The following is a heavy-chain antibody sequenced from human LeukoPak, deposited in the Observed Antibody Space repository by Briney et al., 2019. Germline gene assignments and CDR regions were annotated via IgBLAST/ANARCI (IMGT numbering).Heavy chain of an antibody. Sequence: ASVKVSCKASGYTFIGYYMHWVRQAPGQGLEWMGRINPNSGGTDYAQKFQGRVTMTRDPSISIAYLEFSSLRSDDTAVYYCARDWSMTTLDYWGQGTLVTVSS. CDR1: GYTFIGYY. CDR3: ARDWSMTTLDY. J-gene: IGHJ4*02. V-gene: IGHV1-2*06. CDR2: INPNSGGT. D-gene: IGHD4-17*01.